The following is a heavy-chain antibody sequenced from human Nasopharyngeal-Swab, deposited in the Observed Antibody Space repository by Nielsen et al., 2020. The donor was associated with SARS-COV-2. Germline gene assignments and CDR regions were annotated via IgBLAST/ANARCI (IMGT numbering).Heavy chain of an antibody. CDR1: GFTFSSYA. V-gene: IGHV3-30*04. CDR2: ISYDGSNK. D-gene: IGHD2-2*01. Sequence: GESLKISCAASGFTFSSYAMHWVRQAPGKVLEWVAVISYDGSNKYYADSVKGRFTISRDNSKNTLYLQMNSLRAEDTAVYYCAREGDIVVVQDAFDIWGQGTMVTVSS. CDR3: AREGDIVVVQDAFDI. J-gene: IGHJ3*02.